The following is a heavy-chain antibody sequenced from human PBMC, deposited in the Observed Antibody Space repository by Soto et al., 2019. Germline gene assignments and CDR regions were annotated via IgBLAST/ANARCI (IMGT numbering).Heavy chain of an antibody. D-gene: IGHD4-17*01. CDR2: ISSSGSTI. CDR3: ARDLTDYGFYYFDY. V-gene: IGHV3-48*03. J-gene: IGHJ4*02. CDR1: GFTFSSYE. Sequence: GGSLRLYCAASGFTFSSYEMNWFRQAPGKGLEWVSYISSSGSTIYYADSVKGRFTISRDNAKNSLYLQMNSLRAEDTAVYYCARDLTDYGFYYFDYWGQGTLVTVSS.